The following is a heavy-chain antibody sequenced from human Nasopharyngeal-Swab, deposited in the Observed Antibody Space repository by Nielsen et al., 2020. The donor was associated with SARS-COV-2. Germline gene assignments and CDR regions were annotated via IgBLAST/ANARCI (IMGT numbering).Heavy chain of an antibody. CDR2: IYTSGST. CDR3: ARDRIAADYFDY. CDR1: GGSISSGSYY. D-gene: IGHD6-13*01. V-gene: IGHV4-61*02. Sequence: SETLSLTCTVSGGSISSGSYYRSWIRQPAGKGLEWIGRIYTSGSTNYNPSLKSRVTISVDTSKNQFSLKLSSVTAADTAVYYCARDRIAADYFDYWGQGTLVTVSS. J-gene: IGHJ4*02.